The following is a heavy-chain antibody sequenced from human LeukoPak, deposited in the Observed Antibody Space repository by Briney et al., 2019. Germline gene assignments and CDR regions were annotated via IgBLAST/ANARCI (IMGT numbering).Heavy chain of an antibody. Sequence: SETLSLTCTVSGGSISSSYWSWLRQPPGKGLEWIGSIYHSGSTYYNPSLKSRVTISVDTSKNQFSLKLSSVTAADTAVYYCARDRDNLGAFDIWGQGTMVTVSS. CDR2: IYHSGST. J-gene: IGHJ3*02. CDR3: ARDRDNLGAFDI. V-gene: IGHV4-38-2*02. D-gene: IGHD1-14*01. CDR1: GGSISSSY.